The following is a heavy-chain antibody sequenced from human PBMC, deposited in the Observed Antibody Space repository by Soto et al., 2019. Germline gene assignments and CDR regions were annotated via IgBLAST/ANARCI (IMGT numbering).Heavy chain of an antibody. CDR1: GFTLSSYW. CDR2: INIDGRST. D-gene: IGHD5-12*01. V-gene: IGHV3-74*01. CDR3: ARSRGGYNFVGEC. J-gene: IGHJ4*02. Sequence: EVQLVESGGGLVQPGGSLRLSCAASGFTLSSYWMNWVRQAPGKGLVWVSRINIDGRSTSYAASVKGRFTISRYNAKNTLYLQVNSLSAEDTAVYYCARSRGGYNFVGECWGQGTLVTVSS.